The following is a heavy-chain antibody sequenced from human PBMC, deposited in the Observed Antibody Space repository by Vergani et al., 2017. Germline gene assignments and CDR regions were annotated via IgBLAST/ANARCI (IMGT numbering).Heavy chain of an antibody. D-gene: IGHD3-3*01. CDR2: INHSGST. CDR3: ARGRLVGSGYYRGWFDP. Sequence: QVQLQQWGAGLLKPSETLSLTCAVSGGSFSGYYWSWIRQPPGKGLEWIGEINHSGSTNYNPSLKSRVTISVDTSKNQFSLKLSSVTAADTAVYYCARGRLVGSGYYRGWFDPWGQGTLVTVSS. CDR1: GGSFSGYY. J-gene: IGHJ5*02. V-gene: IGHV4-34*01.